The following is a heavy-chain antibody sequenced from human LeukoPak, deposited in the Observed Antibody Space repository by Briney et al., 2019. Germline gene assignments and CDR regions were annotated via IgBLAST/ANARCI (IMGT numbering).Heavy chain of an antibody. V-gene: IGHV3-74*01. CDR2: INSDGTST. J-gene: IGHJ5*02. Sequence: AGSLRLSCAASGFTLSGYWMHWVRQAPGKGLEWVSRINSDGTSTSYADSVKGRFTISRDNAKNTLSLQMNSLRDEDTAVYYCLRSYCTTSNCYGWFDPWGQGTLVTVSS. CDR3: LRSYCTTSNCYGWFDP. D-gene: IGHD2-2*01. CDR1: GFTLSGYW.